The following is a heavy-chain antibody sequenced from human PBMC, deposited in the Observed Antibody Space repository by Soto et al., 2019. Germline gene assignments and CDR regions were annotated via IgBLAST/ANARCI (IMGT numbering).Heavy chain of an antibody. CDR3: AKGGRQWLVTSDFNY. D-gene: IGHD6-19*01. J-gene: IGHJ4*02. CDR2: VSHDGRNT. V-gene: IGHV3-30*18. CDR1: GFSFSKFW. Sequence: PGGSLRLSCAASGFSFSKFWMNWVLQAPGKGLEWVAVVSHDGRNTHYADSVKGRFTISRDSSKNTVSLEMTSLRAEDTAVYYCAKGGRQWLVTSDFNYWGQGALVTVSS.